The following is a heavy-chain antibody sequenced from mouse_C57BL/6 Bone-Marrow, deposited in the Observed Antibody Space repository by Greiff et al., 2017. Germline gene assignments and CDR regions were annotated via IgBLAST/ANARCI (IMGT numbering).Heavy chain of an antibody. D-gene: IGHD1-1*01. CDR2: IDPSDSYT. Sequence: QVQLQQPGAELVMPGASVKLSCKASGYTFTSYWMHWVKQRPGQGLEWIGEIDPSDSYTNNNQKFKGKSTLTLDKSSSTAYMQLISLTSDDSAVYYCARTTTLVAGDYWGQGTTLTVSS. V-gene: IGHV1-69*01. J-gene: IGHJ2*01. CDR1: GYTFTSYW. CDR3: ARTTTLVAGDY.